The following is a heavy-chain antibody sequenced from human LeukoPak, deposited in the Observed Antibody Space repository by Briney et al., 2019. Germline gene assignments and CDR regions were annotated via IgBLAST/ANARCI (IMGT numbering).Heavy chain of an antibody. CDR2: IKQDGSEK. V-gene: IGHV3-7*01. J-gene: IGHJ4*02. D-gene: IGHD3-22*01. CDR3: ARDLWGTFYYETSGYFDY. CDR1: GFTFSNYW. Sequence: GGSLRLSCAASGFTFSNYWMSWVRQAPGKGLEWVANIKQDGSEKYYVDSVKGRFTISRDNAKNSLYLQMNSLRAEDTAVYYCARDLWGTFYYETSGYFDYWGQGTLVTVSS.